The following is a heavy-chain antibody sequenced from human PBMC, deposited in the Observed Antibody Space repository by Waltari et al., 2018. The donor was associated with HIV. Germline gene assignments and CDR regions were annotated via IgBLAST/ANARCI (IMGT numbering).Heavy chain of an antibody. CDR1: GYTFTGYY. CDR2: INPNSGGT. CDR3: ASAQLGSYYFDY. Sequence: QVQLVQSGAEVKKPGASVKVSCKASGYTFTGYYMHWVRQAPGQGLEWMGWINPNSGGTNDAQKFQGRVTMTRDTSISTAYMELSRLRSDDTAVYYCASAQLGSYYFDYWGQGTLVTVSS. J-gene: IGHJ4*02. D-gene: IGHD3-10*01. V-gene: IGHV1-2*02.